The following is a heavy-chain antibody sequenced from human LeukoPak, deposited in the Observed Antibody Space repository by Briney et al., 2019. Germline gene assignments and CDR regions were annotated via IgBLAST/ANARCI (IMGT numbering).Heavy chain of an antibody. CDR2: INPNSGGT. J-gene: IGHJ4*02. D-gene: IGHD2-2*01. CDR3: ARGGRLCSSTSCYVPFDY. Sequence: GASVKVSCKASGYTFTGYNMHWVRQAPGQGLEWMGQINPNSGGTNYAQKFQGRVTMSRNTSIRTAHMELSRLRSDDTAVYYCARGGRLCSSTSCYVPFDYWGQGTLVTVSS. V-gene: IGHV1-2*06. CDR1: GYTFTGYN.